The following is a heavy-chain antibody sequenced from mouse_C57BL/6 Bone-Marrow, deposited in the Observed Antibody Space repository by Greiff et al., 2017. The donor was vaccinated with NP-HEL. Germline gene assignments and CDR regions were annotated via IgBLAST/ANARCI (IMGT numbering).Heavy chain of an antibody. CDR3: ARLLRWGPPDY. V-gene: IGHV1-42*01. CDR2: INPSTGGT. CDR1: GYSFTGYY. Sequence: EVQLQQSGPELVKPGASVKISCKASGYSFTGYYMNWVKQSPEKSLEWIGEINPSTGGTTYNQKFKAKATLTVDKSSSTAYMQLKRLTSEDSAVYYCARLLRWGPPDYWGQGTTLTVSS. J-gene: IGHJ2*01. D-gene: IGHD1-1*01.